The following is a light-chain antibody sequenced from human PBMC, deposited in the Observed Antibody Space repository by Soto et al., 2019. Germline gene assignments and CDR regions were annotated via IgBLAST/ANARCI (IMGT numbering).Light chain of an antibody. CDR2: WAS. Sequence: DIVMTQSPDSLAVSLGERATINCKSSQSVLYSSNNKNCLAWYQQKPGQPPKLLIYWASTRESGVPDRFSGSGSGTDFTLTISSLQAEDVAVYYCQQYYSSPWTFGQGTQVEIK. J-gene: IGKJ1*01. V-gene: IGKV4-1*01. CDR3: QQYYSSPWT. CDR1: QSVLYSSNNKNC.